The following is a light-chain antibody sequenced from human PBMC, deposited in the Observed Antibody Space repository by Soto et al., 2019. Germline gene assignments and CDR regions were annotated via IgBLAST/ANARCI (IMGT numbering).Light chain of an antibody. J-gene: IGKJ1*01. Sequence: EIVLTQSPCTLSFSPLERSTLSCRASQSLSSSQLAWYQQKPGQAPRLLIHDASSRATGISDRFTGSGSGTDFTLTITTLEPEDFAVYYCQQYGSSPRTFGLGTKVDIK. CDR3: QQYGSSPRT. V-gene: IGKV3-20*01. CDR2: DAS. CDR1: QSLSSSQ.